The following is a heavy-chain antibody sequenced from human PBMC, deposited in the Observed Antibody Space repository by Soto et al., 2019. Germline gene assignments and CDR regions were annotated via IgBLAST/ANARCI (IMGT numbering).Heavy chain of an antibody. J-gene: IGHJ6*03. D-gene: IGHD6-19*01. CDR3: ARDRGVAPPVAGNTHYYYYMDV. CDR2: ISAYNGNT. V-gene: IGHV1-18*01. CDR1: GYSFNNYG. Sequence: QDQLVQSGVEVKKPGASVKVSCKASGYSFNNYGITWVRQAPGQGFEWMGWISAYNGNTNYAQKFQGRVTMTTDASMSTAYLELRSLRSDDTAVYYCARDRGVAPPVAGNTHYYYYMDVWGKGTTVTVSS.